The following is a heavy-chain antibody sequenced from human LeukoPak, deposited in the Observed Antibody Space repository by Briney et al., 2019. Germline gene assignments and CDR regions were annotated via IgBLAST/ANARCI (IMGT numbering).Heavy chain of an antibody. D-gene: IGHD1-26*01. J-gene: IGHJ4*02. CDR1: GYTFTSYY. Sequence: GASVKVSCKASGYTFTSYYMHWVRQAPEQGLEWMGIINPSGGSTSYAQKFQGRVTMTRDMSTSTVYMELSSLRSEDTAVYYCATLVGATSPFDYWGQGTLVTVSS. CDR2: INPSGGST. V-gene: IGHV1-46*01. CDR3: ATLVGATSPFDY.